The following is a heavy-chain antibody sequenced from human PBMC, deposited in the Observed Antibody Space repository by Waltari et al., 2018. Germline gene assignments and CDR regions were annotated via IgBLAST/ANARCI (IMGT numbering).Heavy chain of an antibody. CDR3: ARGRDGYIQDVFDI. CDR2: ISSSTTT. Sequence: EVQLVASGGGLVQPGESMRLSCPASGFTFRTYNINWVRQAPGKGLEWVSYISSSTTTYYADYVKGRFTISRDNAKNSLYLQMNSLRAEDTALYYCARGRDGYIQDVFDIWGQGTMVSVSS. V-gene: IGHV3-48*01. CDR1: GFTFRTYN. J-gene: IGHJ3*02. D-gene: IGHD5-12*01.